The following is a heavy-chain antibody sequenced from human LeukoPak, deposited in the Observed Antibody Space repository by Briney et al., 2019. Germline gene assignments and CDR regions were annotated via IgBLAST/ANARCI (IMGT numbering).Heavy chain of an antibody. D-gene: IGHD3-9*01. J-gene: IGHJ4*02. CDR3: AKVRYVGYYFDS. V-gene: IGHV3-23*01. CDR1: GXTFNSYA. Sequence: GGSLRLSCAASGXTFNSYAMNWVRQAPGKGLEWVWGISGSGGDTYYADSVKGCFTISRDNSKNTLFLQMNSLRAEDTAVYYCAKVRYVGYYFDSWGQGALVTVSS. CDR2: ISGSGGDT.